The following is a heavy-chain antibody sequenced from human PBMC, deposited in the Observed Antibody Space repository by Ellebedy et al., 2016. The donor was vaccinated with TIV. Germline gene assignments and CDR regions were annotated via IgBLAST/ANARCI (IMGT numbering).Heavy chain of an antibody. V-gene: IGHV4-39*01. CDR2: IHFAGKT. J-gene: IGHJ6*02. CDR1: GDSISANDYY. Sequence: SETLSLTXTVSGDSISANDYYWGWIRQPPGKGLEWIGCIHFAGKTFYNPSVWSRVTISVDTSKEQFTLQLSSVAAADTAVYYCARRGPSYSLEVWGRGTTVTVSS. D-gene: IGHD2-15*01. CDR3: ARRGPSYSLEV.